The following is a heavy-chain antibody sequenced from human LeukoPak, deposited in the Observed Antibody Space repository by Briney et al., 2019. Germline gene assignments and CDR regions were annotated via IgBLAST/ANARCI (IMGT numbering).Heavy chain of an antibody. D-gene: IGHD3-16*01. Sequence: SETLSLTCTVSGGSISSSSYYWGWIRQPPGKGLEWIGSIYYSGSTYYNPSLKSRVTISVDTSKNQFSLKLSSVTAADTAVYYCARLGITLIAYGMDVWGQGTTVTVSS. CDR1: GGSISSSSYY. CDR3: ARLGITLIAYGMDV. J-gene: IGHJ6*02. V-gene: IGHV4-39*01. CDR2: IYYSGST.